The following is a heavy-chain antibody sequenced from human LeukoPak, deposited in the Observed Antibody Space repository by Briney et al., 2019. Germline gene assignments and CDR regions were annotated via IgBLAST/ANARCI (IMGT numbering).Heavy chain of an antibody. D-gene: IGHD3-10*01. J-gene: IGHJ4*02. V-gene: IGHV6-1*01. CDR1: GDTVSSILVT. CDR3: ARARSGSFDS. CDR2: TYYRSKWNY. Sequence: PSQTLSLTCAISGDTVSSILVTWNWIRQSPSRGLEWLGRTYYRSKWNYDYEASVKSRITVNSDTSKNQFSLQLTSVTPEDTAVYFCARARSGSFDSWGQGTLVTVSS.